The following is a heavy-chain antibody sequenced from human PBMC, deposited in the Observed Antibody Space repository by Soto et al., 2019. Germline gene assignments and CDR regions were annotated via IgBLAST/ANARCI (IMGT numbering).Heavy chain of an antibody. V-gene: IGHV1-3*01. J-gene: IGHJ4*02. CDR2: INAGNGNT. CDR1: GYTFTSYA. D-gene: IGHD6-13*01. Sequence: ASVKVSCKASGYTFTSYAMHWVRQAPGQRLEWMGWINAGNGNTKYSQKFQGRVTITRDTSASTAYMELSSLRSEDTAVYYCASPGFKYSSSWHFDDWGQGTLVTVSS. CDR3: ASPGFKYSSSWHFDD.